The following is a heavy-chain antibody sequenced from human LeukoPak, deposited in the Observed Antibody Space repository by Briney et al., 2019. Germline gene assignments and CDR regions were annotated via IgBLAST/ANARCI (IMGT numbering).Heavy chain of an antibody. CDR2: VSGSGGST. CDR1: GFTFSSYA. D-gene: IGHD6-19*01. Sequence: GGSLRLSCAASGFTFSSYAMSWVHQAPGKGLEWVSAVSGSGGSTYYADSVKGRFTISRDNSKNTLYLQMNSLRAEDTAVYYCAKAAGAVAGTLDFDYWGQGTLVTVSS. J-gene: IGHJ4*02. CDR3: AKAAGAVAGTLDFDY. V-gene: IGHV3-23*01.